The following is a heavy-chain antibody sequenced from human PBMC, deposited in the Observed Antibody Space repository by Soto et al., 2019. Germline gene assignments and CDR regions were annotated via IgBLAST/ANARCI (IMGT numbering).Heavy chain of an antibody. CDR3: AASGYDIIHDAFDI. CDR1: GGSISSGFYY. D-gene: IGHD5-12*01. J-gene: IGHJ3*02. CDR2: IYYSGST. Sequence: SETLSLTCTVSGGSISSGFYYWSWIRQHPGKGLEWIGYIYYSGSTYYNPSLKSRVTISVDTSKNQFSLKLSSVTAADTAVYYCAASGYDIIHDAFDIWGQGTMVTVSS. V-gene: IGHV4-31*03.